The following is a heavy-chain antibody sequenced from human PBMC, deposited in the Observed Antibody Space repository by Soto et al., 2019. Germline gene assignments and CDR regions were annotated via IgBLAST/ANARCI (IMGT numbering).Heavy chain of an antibody. CDR1: GGSISNYY. Sequence: PSETLSLTCTVSGGSISNYYWSWIRQPPGKGLEWIGYFYYTGITNYNPSLKSRISMSVDTSKNQFSLKLSSVTAADTAVYYCARVFREYLRRLGVAYWGQGTLVTVSS. CDR3: ARVFREYLRRLGVAY. J-gene: IGHJ4*02. V-gene: IGHV4-59*12. D-gene: IGHD3-10*01. CDR2: FYYTGIT.